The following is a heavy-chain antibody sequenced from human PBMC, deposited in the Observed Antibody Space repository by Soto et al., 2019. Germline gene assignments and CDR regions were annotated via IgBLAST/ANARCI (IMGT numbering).Heavy chain of an antibody. CDR1: GFTFSSYS. D-gene: IGHD2-8*01. J-gene: IGHJ2*01. Sequence: EVQLVESGGGLVKPGGSLRLSCAASGFTFSSYSMNWVRQAPGKGLEWVSSISSSSSYIYYADSVKGRFTISRDNAKNSLYLQTNSLRVEDTAVYYCARELRDVDWYFDLWGRGTLVTVSS. V-gene: IGHV3-21*01. CDR3: ARELRDVDWYFDL. CDR2: ISSSSSYI.